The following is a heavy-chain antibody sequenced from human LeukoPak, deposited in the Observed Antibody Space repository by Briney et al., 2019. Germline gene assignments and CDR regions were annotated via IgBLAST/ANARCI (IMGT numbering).Heavy chain of an antibody. V-gene: IGHV3-33*08. CDR1: GFTFDDYA. CDR2: IWYDGSNK. D-gene: IGHD4-11*01. CDR3: AREDYSNYYYYYGMDV. Sequence: PGGSLRLSCAASGFTFDDYAMHWVRQAPGKGLEWVAVIWYDGSNKYYADSVKGRFTISRDNSKNTLYLQMNSLRAEDTAVYYCAREDYSNYYYYYGMDVWGQGTTVTVSS. J-gene: IGHJ6*02.